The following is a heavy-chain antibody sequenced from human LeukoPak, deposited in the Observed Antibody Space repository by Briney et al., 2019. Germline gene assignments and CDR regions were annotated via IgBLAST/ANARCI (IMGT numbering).Heavy chain of an antibody. CDR2: INQDGSQK. Sequence: GGSLRLSCTASGFTFGDYAMSWVRQAPGKGLEWVANINQDGSQKYYVDSVEGRFTISRDNAKNSLYLQMNSLRADDTAVYYCARTPTTWGQGTLVTVSS. J-gene: IGHJ4*02. V-gene: IGHV3-7*05. CDR3: ARTPTT. CDR1: GFTFGDYA. D-gene: IGHD1-14*01.